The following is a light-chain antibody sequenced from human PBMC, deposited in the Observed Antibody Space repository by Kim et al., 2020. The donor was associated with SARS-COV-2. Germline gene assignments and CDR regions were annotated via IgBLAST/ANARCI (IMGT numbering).Light chain of an antibody. CDR1: SSDVGGYNL. CDR3: CSYAGSSTYV. J-gene: IGLJ1*01. CDR2: EVS. Sequence: QSFTSSCTGTSSDVGGYNLVSWYQQHPGKAPNLMIYEVSKRPSGVSNRFSGSKSGNTASLTISGLQAEDEADYYCCSYAGSSTYVFGTGTKVTVL. V-gene: IGLV2-23*02.